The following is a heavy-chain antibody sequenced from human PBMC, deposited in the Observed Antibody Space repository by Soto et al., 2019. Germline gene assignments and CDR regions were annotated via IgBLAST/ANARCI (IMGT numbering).Heavy chain of an antibody. CDR1: GYSFTNSW. J-gene: IGHJ6*02. Sequence: GESLKISCKGSGYSFTNSWIGWVRQMPGKGLEWVGIIYPGDSDTRYSPSFQGQVTISADKSISTAYLQWSSLKASDTAMYYCATGEMATIGYYGMDVWGQGTTVTVSS. CDR3: ATGEMATIGYYGMDV. V-gene: IGHV5-51*01. CDR2: IYPGDSDT. D-gene: IGHD5-12*01.